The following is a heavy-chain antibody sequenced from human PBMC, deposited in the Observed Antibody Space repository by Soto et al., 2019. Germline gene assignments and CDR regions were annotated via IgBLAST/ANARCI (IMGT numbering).Heavy chain of an antibody. CDR1: GFTFSSYG. Sequence: SLRLSCAASGFTFSSYGMHWVRQAPGKGLEWVAVISYDGSNKYYADSVKGRFTISRDNSKNTLYLQMNSLRAEDTAVYYCAKDMLLWFGAPGYYYYGMDVWGQGTTVTVSS. CDR3: AKDMLLWFGAPGYYYYGMDV. V-gene: IGHV3-30*18. D-gene: IGHD3-10*01. CDR2: ISYDGSNK. J-gene: IGHJ6*02.